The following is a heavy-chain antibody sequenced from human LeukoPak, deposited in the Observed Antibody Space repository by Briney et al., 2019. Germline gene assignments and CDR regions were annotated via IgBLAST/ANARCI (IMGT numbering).Heavy chain of an antibody. V-gene: IGHV3-30*19. D-gene: IGHD3-10*01. Sequence: PGRSLRLSCAASGFTFSSYGMHWVRQAPGKGLEWVAVISYDGSNKYYTDSVKGRFTISRDNSKNTLYLQMNSPRAEDTAVYYCAREGMVRGVINYWGQGTLVTVSS. CDR1: GFTFSSYG. J-gene: IGHJ4*02. CDR2: ISYDGSNK. CDR3: AREGMVRGVINY.